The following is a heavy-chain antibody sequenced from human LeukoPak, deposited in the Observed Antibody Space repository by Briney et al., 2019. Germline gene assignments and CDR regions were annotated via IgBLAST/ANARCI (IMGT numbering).Heavy chain of an antibody. V-gene: IGHV3-11*04. D-gene: IGHD4-11*01. CDR3: ARILPRQYRPPYYYYMDV. J-gene: IGHJ6*03. CDR2: ISSSSSTI. CDR1: GFTFSDYY. Sequence: GGSLRLSCAASGFTFSDYYMSWIRQAPGKGLEWVSYISSSSSTIYYADSVKGRFTISRDNAKNSLYLQMNSLRAEDTAVYSCARILPRQYRPPYYYYMDVWGKGTPVTVSS.